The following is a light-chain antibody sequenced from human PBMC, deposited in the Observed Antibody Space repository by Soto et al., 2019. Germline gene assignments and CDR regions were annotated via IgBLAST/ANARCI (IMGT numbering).Light chain of an antibody. V-gene: IGKV1-33*01. J-gene: IGKJ3*01. CDR3: KQYDNVSLT. Sequence: DIQITQSPSSLSAAVPDTVTISCHASQDIGIYLNWYQQKPGTAPNLLIYDASNLETGVPSRFSGSGSGTDFTFTISSLQPEDIATYSCKQYDNVSLTFGPGTKVDIK. CDR1: QDIGIY. CDR2: DAS.